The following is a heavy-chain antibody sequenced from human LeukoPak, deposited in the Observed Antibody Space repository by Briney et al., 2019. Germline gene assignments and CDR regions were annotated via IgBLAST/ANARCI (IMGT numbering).Heavy chain of an antibody. CDR3: ARGAQWEYGMDV. CDR1: GFTFSSYS. J-gene: IGHJ6*02. CDR2: ISSSSSTI. Sequence: PGGSLRLSCAASGFTFSSYSMNWVRQAPGKGLGWVSYISSSSSTIYYADSVKGRFTISRDNAKNSLYLQMNSLRAEDTAVYYCARGAQWEYGMDVWGQGTTVTVSS. D-gene: IGHD1-26*01. V-gene: IGHV3-48*04.